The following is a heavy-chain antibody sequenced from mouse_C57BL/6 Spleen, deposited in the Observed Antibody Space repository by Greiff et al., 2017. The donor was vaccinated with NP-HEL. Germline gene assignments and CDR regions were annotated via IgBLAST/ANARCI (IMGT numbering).Heavy chain of an antibody. CDR1: GYTFTSYG. Sequence: QVQLQQSGAELARPGASVKLSCKASGYTFTSYGISWVKQRTGQGLEWIGEIYPRSGTTYYNEKFKGKATLTADKSSSTAYMELHSLTSEDSAVYFCARPDGYYAMDYWGKGTSVTVAS. D-gene: IGHD2-3*01. CDR3: ARPDGYYAMDY. CDR2: IYPRSGTT. J-gene: IGHJ4*01. V-gene: IGHV1-81*01.